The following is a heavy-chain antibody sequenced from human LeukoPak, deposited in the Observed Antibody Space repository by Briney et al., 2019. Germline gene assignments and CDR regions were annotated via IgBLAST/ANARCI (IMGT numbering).Heavy chain of an antibody. CDR1: GFTFSSYS. V-gene: IGHV3-23*01. Sequence: PGGSQRLSCAASGFTFSSYSMSWVRQAPGKGLEWVSAISGSGGSTYYADSVKGRFTISRDNSKNTLYLQMNSLRAEDTAVYYCAKLSSDLYSSSWSIFYWGQGTLVTVSS. J-gene: IGHJ4*02. CDR2: ISGSGGST. D-gene: IGHD6-13*01. CDR3: AKLSSDLYSSSWSIFY.